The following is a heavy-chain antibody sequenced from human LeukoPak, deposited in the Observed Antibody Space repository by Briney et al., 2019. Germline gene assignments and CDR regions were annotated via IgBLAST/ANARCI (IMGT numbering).Heavy chain of an antibody. CDR3: ARDRDYAFDY. J-gene: IGHJ4*02. V-gene: IGHV3-30-3*01. CDR1: GFTFSSYA. D-gene: IGHD4-17*01. CDR2: ISYDGSNK. Sequence: GGSLRLSCAASGFTFSSYAMHWVRQAPGKGLEWVAVISYDGSNKYYADSVKGRFTISRDNSKNTLYLQMNSLRAEDTAVYYCARDRDYAFDYWGQGTLVTVSS.